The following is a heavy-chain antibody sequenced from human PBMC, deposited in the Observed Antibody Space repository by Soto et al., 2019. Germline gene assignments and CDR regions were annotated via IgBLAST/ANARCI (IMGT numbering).Heavy chain of an antibody. V-gene: IGHV1-2*02. D-gene: IGHD3-10*01. CDR2: INPNSGGT. CDR3: ARDQYYYGSGSYFYYYYGMDV. Sequence: VKVSCKASGYTFTGYYMHWVRQAPGQGLEWMGWINPNSGGTNYAQKFQGRVTMTRDTSISTAYMELSRLRSDDTAVYYCARDQYYYGSGSYFYYYYGMDVWGQGTTVTVSS. CDR1: GYTFTGYY. J-gene: IGHJ6*02.